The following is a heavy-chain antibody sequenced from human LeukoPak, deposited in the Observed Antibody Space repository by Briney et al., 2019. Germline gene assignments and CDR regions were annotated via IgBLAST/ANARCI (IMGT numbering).Heavy chain of an antibody. J-gene: IGHJ4*02. CDR1: GGSFSGYY. CDR2: IYYTGGT. V-gene: IGHV4-59*08. Sequence: SETLSLTCAVYGGSFSGYYWSWIRQPPGKGLEYIGYIYYTGGTNYNPSLKSRVTISVDTSKNQFSLRLSSVTAADTAVYFCAKYGNSGWVIDNWGQGTLATVSS. CDR3: AKYGNSGWVIDN. D-gene: IGHD6-19*01.